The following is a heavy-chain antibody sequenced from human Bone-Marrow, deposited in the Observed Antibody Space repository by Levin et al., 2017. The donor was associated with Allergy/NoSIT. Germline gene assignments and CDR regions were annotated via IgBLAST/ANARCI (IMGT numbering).Heavy chain of an antibody. CDR2: ISGYNGNT. Sequence: AASVKVSCKSFDYTFIDYGITWVRQAPGQGLEWMGWISGYNGNTKYAQNFQGRVSMTTDTSTSTAYMELRSLRSDDTAVYYCARGDCSSTSCTIPGYYGMDVWGQGTTVTVSS. CDR1: DYTFIDYG. CDR3: ARGDCSSTSCTIPGYYGMDV. D-gene: IGHD2-2*01. J-gene: IGHJ6*02. V-gene: IGHV1-18*01.